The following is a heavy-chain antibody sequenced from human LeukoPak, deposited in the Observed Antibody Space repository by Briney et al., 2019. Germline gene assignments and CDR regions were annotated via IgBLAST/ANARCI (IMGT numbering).Heavy chain of an antibody. D-gene: IGHD4-17*01. CDR3: ARDRTNDYGHNVGAFDI. CDR2: IKHDGSER. CDR1: GFTFRDSW. V-gene: IGHV3-7*01. J-gene: IGHJ3*02. Sequence: GGSLRLSCAASGFTFRDSWMTWVRQAPGKGLEWVANIKHDGSERNYVDSVKGRFAISKDNAKDSLYLEMNSLSDDDTAVYYCARDRTNDYGHNVGAFDIWGQGTTVTVSS.